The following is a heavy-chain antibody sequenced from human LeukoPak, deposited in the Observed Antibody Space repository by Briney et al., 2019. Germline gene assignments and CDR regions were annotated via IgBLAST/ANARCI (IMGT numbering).Heavy chain of an antibody. V-gene: IGHV3-7*01. Sequence: PGGSLRLSCAASGFTFSSYWMSWVRQAPGKGLEWVANIKQDGSEKYYVDSVKGRFTISRDNAKNSLYLQMNSLRAEDTAVYYCAREAFPCSGGSCYWYYYYYMDVWGKGTTVTVSS. CDR1: GFTFSSYW. J-gene: IGHJ6*03. D-gene: IGHD2-15*01. CDR2: IKQDGSEK. CDR3: AREAFPCSGGSCYWYYYYYMDV.